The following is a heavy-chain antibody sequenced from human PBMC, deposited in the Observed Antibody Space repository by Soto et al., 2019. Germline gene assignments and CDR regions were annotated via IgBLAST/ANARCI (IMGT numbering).Heavy chain of an antibody. CDR2: IYWDDDK. D-gene: IGHD2-21*02. CDR3: AHGSCFGADCYPNPYFDF. Sequence: QITLKESGPTLVKPTQTLTLTCTFSGFSLSTTEEGVGWIRQPPGKAPEWLALIYWDDDKRYSPSLKTRLTITKDTSKNQVVLTVTNVDPVDTATYYCAHGSCFGADCYPNPYFDFWGQGILVTVSS. CDR1: GFSLSTTEEG. J-gene: IGHJ4*02. V-gene: IGHV2-5*02.